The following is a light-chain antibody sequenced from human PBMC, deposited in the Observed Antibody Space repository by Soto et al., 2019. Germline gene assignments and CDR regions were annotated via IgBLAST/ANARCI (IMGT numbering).Light chain of an antibody. CDR1: QSVSSSY. V-gene: IGKV3D-20*01. Sequence: EIVLTQSPATLSLSPGERATLSCGASQSVSSSYLAWYQQKPGLPPRLLIYDASSSAAGIPDMISGSASGTVFLLIISRLEPDYVAVYFYQQYDRSPRTFGGGTKVEIK. CDR2: DAS. CDR3: QQYDRSPRT. J-gene: IGKJ4*01.